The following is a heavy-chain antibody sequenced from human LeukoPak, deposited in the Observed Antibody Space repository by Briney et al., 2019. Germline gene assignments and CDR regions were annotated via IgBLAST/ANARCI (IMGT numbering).Heavy chain of an antibody. CDR2: IFQTGHN. J-gene: IGHJ3*01. CDR3: GRHRFSDGFDF. CDR1: GVPLSTFY. Sequence: SETLSLTCTVSGVPLSTFYWRWLRQPPGKALEWIGYIFQTGHNNYHPSLKGRVTITVHTQKKQLSLKLYSVPVGDTAGYYCGRHRFSDGFDFWGQGTMVTVSS. D-gene: IGHD3-10*01. V-gene: IGHV4-59*08.